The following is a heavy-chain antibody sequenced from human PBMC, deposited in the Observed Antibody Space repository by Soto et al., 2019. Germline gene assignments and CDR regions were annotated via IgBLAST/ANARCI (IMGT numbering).Heavy chain of an antibody. D-gene: IGHD3-22*01. Sequence: PVGSLRLSCAASGFTFSSYGMHWVRQAPGKGLEWVAVIWYDGSNKYYAASVKGRFTISRDNSKNTLYLQMNSLRAEDTAVYYCAREFAVVIPNFDYWGQGTLVTVSS. V-gene: IGHV3-33*01. CDR2: IWYDGSNK. J-gene: IGHJ4*02. CDR3: AREFAVVIPNFDY. CDR1: GFTFSSYG.